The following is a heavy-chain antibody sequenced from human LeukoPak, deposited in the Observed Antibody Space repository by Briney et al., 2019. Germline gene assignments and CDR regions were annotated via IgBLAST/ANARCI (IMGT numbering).Heavy chain of an antibody. V-gene: IGHV4-59*08. Sequence: SETLSLTCAVYGGSFSGYYWSWIRQPPGKGLEWIGYIYYSGSTNYNPSLKSRVTISVDTSKNQFSLKLSSVTAADTAVYYCARIRPYYFDYWGQGTLVTVSS. CDR1: GGSFSGYY. CDR2: IYYSGST. CDR3: ARIRPYYFDY. J-gene: IGHJ4*02.